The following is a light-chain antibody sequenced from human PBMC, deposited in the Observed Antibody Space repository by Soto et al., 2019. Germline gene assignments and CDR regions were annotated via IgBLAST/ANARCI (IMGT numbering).Light chain of an antibody. CDR2: GAS. CDR1: QSVRSSF. Sequence: EIELTQSPGTLSLSPGERATLTCRASQSVRSSFLAWYQKKHGQAPRLLIYGASIRATGIPDRFSGSGSGTDFTLTTSRLEPQDFAVYYCQQYGSAPPWTFGQGTKVEIK. CDR3: QQYGSAPPWT. J-gene: IGKJ1*01. V-gene: IGKV3-20*01.